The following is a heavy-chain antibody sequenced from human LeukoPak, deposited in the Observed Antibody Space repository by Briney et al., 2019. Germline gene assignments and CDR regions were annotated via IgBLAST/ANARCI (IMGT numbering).Heavy chain of an antibody. V-gene: IGHV3-30-3*01. Sequence: PGGSLRLSCAASGSTFSSYAMYWVRQAPGKGLEWVALMSYDGSNKYYADSVKGRFTISRDNSKNTLYLQMNSLRAEDTAVYYCARDRIQLWFRAPGYWGQGTLVSVSS. D-gene: IGHD5-18*01. CDR3: ARDRIQLWFRAPGY. CDR1: GSTFSSYA. CDR2: MSYDGSNK. J-gene: IGHJ4*02.